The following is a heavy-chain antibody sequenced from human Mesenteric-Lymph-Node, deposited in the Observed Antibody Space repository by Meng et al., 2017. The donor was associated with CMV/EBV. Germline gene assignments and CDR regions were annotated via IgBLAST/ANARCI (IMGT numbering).Heavy chain of an antibody. D-gene: IGHD1-26*01. V-gene: IGHV3-21*01. Sequence: GESLKISCAASGFTFTSYSMNWVRQAPGKGLEWVSSISSSSSYIYYADSVKGRFTISRDNAKNSLYLQMNSLRAEDTAVYYCARYRVGGTHYDYWGQGTLVTVSS. CDR3: ARYRVGGTHYDY. CDR2: ISSSSSYI. J-gene: IGHJ4*02. CDR1: GFTFTSYS.